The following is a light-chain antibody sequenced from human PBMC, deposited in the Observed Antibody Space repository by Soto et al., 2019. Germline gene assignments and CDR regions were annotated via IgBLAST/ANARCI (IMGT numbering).Light chain of an antibody. CDR2: WAS. Sequence: DIVMTQSPDSLAVSLGERATINCKSSQSVLYSSNNKNYLAWYQQKPGQPPKLLIYWASTRESGVPDRSSGSGSGTDFTLTISSLQAEDVAVYYCQQYYSAWWTFGRGTKVEI. CDR3: QQYYSAWWT. J-gene: IGKJ1*01. V-gene: IGKV4-1*01. CDR1: QSVLYSSNNKNY.